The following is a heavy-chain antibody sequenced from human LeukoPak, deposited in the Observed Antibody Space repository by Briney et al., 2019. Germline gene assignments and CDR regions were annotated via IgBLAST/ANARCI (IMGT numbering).Heavy chain of an antibody. CDR3: ARVRSPRQARYSSPYYYYYMDV. Sequence: PGRSLRLSCAASGFTFSSYAMHWVRQAPGKGLEWVAVISYDGSNKYYADSVKGRFTISRDNSKNTLYLQMNSLRAEDTAAYYCARVRSPRQARYSSPYYYYYMDVWGKGTTVTVSS. D-gene: IGHD6-13*01. V-gene: IGHV3-30*04. J-gene: IGHJ6*03. CDR2: ISYDGSNK. CDR1: GFTFSSYA.